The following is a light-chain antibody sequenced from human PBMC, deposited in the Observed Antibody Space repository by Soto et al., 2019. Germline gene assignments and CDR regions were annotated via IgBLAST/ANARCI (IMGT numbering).Light chain of an antibody. CDR1: SSNIGAGYN. V-gene: IGLV1-40*01. Sequence: QLVLTQPPSVSGAPGQRVTISCTGSSSNIGAGYNVHWYQQLPGTAPKLLIYGNSNRPSGVPDRLSGSKSGTSDSLAITGLQAEDEADYYCQSYDSSLSGWVFGGGTKLTVL. J-gene: IGLJ3*02. CDR3: QSYDSSLSGWV. CDR2: GNS.